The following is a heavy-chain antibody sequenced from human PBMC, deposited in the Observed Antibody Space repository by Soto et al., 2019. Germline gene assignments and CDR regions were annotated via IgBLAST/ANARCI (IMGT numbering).Heavy chain of an antibody. Sequence: GSLRLSCAASGFTFSSYSMSWVRQAPGKGLEWVSAISGHGDATFYADSVKGRFTISRDNSKNTLYLHMNSLRAEDTALYYCANSRVSMVRGLIIIPNYCGQGTLVTVSS. CDR2: ISGHGDAT. CDR1: GFTFSSYS. V-gene: IGHV3-23*01. D-gene: IGHD3-10*01. J-gene: IGHJ4*02. CDR3: ANSRVSMVRGLIIIPNY.